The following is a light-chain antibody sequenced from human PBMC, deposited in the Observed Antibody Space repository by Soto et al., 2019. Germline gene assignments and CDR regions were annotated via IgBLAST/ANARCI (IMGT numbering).Light chain of an antibody. CDR1: QDISTY. CDR2: DTS. J-gene: IGKJ3*01. CDR3: QQYDNLFT. V-gene: IGKV1-33*01. Sequence: MTQSPSSLSASVGDRVTITCQASQDISTYLNWYQHKSGKAPKLLIYDTSNLQTGVPSRFSGSGSGTDFIFTISSLQPEDIGTYYCQQYDNLFTFGPGTKVEIK.